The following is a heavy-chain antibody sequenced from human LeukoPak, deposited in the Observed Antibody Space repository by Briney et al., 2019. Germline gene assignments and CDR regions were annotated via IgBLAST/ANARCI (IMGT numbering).Heavy chain of an antibody. J-gene: IGHJ4*02. Sequence: GSLRLSCAASGFTFSSYAMSWVRQAPGKGLEWVSAISGSGGSTYYADSVKGRFTISRDNSKNTLYLQMNSLRAEDTAVYYCAKEIGRITIFGVVKAFDYWGQGTLVTVSS. CDR3: AKEIGRITIFGVVKAFDY. CDR1: GFTFSSYA. V-gene: IGHV3-23*01. D-gene: IGHD3-3*01. CDR2: ISGSGGST.